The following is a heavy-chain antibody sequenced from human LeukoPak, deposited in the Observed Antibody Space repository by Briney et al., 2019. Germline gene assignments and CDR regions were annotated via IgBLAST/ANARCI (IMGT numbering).Heavy chain of an antibody. J-gene: IGHJ6*03. CDR2: ISWNGGVV. V-gene: IGHV3-9*01. CDR1: GFIFENYA. D-gene: IGHD2-21*01. CDR3: AKIAVPRPGRYHIDV. Sequence: GRSLRLSCAASGFIFENYAMHWVRHAPGKGLEWVSGISWNGGVVGYMDSVKGRFTISRDNANNFLYLQMSSLKVEDTAFYYCAKIAVPRPGRYHIDVWGKGIMVTVSS.